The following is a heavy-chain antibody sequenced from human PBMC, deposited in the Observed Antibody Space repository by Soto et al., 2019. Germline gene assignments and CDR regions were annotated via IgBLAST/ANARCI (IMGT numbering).Heavy chain of an antibody. J-gene: IGHJ6*02. D-gene: IGHD3-10*01. CDR2: RNPNSGNT. CDR1: GDAFTGYD. V-gene: IGHV1-8*01. Sequence: ASVKVSCKASGDAFTGYDINRVRQAAGRGLEWMGWRNPNSGNTGYGQKCQGRVTMTRNTSISTAYMELSSLRSEDKAVYYSASWPRIVRGAYGMDVWAQGTTVPVSS. CDR3: ASWPRIVRGAYGMDV.